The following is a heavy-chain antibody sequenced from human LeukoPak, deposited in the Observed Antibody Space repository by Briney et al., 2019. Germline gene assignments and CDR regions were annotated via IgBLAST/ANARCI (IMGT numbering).Heavy chain of an antibody. V-gene: IGHV3-74*01. CDR1: GFTFSSYW. Sequence: GGSLRLSCAAYGFTFSSYWMHWVRQAPGKGLVWVSRINSDGSSTSYADSVKGRFTISRDNAKNTLYLQMNSLRAEDTAVYYCARGAYCGGDCPLPNSLYWGQGTPVTVSS. D-gene: IGHD2-21*01. CDR3: ARGAYCGGDCPLPNSLY. CDR2: INSDGSST. J-gene: IGHJ4*02.